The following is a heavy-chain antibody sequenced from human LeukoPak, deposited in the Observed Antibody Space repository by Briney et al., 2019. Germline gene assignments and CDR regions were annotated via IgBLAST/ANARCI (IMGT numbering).Heavy chain of an antibody. V-gene: IGHV3-66*01. CDR3: TRDGIYTGSYGYFDF. J-gene: IGHJ4*02. CDR1: GFTVSTNY. Sequence: GGSLRLSCAASGFTVSTNYMSWVRQAPGKGLEWVSVIYNGGDTYYADSVKGRFTISRDNSKNTLYLQMNSLRAEDTAVYYCTRDGIYTGSYGYFDFWGQGTLVTVSS. CDR2: IYNGGDT. D-gene: IGHD1-26*01.